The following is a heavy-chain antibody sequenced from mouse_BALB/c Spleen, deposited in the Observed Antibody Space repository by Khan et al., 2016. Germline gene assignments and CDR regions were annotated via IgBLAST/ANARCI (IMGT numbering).Heavy chain of an antibody. Sequence: EVKLEESGGGLVQPGGSMKLSCVASGFIFSNHWMNWVRQSPEKGLEWVAEIRLKSNNYTTHYAESVRGRFTISRDDSKSSVYLQMNNLRAEDTGIYFCTWQDGYYGCFDYWGQGTTLAVSS. CDR2: IRLKSNNYTT. V-gene: IGHV6-6*02. D-gene: IGHD2-3*01. CDR3: TWQDGYYGCFDY. J-gene: IGHJ2*01. CDR1: GFIFSNHW.